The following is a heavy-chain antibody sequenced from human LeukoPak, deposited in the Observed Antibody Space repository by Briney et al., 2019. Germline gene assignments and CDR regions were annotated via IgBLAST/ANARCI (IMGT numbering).Heavy chain of an antibody. D-gene: IGHD6-19*01. V-gene: IGHV4-59*11. CDR2: TYYSGST. Sequence: PSETLSLTCTVSGGSISSHYWSWIRQLPGKGLEWIGYTYYSGSTNYNPSLKSRVTISIDTSKNLFSLKLSSVTAADTAVYSCARGGSGWDWYFDLWGRGTLVTVSS. J-gene: IGHJ2*01. CDR3: ARGGSGWDWYFDL. CDR1: GGSISSHY.